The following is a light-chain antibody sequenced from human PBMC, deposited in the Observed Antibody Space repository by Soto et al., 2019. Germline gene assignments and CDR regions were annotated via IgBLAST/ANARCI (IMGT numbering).Light chain of an antibody. CDR2: DVS. CDR3: NSYTSSSTLV. J-gene: IGLJ1*01. V-gene: IGLV2-14*01. CDR1: SSDVGGYNY. Sequence: QSALTQPASVSGSPGQSITISCTGTSSDVGGYNYVSWYQQHPGKAPKLMIYDVSNRPPGVSNRFSGSKSGNTASLTISGLQAEDEADYYCNSYTSSSTLVFGTGTKLTVL.